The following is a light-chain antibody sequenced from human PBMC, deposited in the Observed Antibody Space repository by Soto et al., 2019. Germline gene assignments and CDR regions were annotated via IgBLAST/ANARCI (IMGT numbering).Light chain of an antibody. CDR2: DND. CDR1: SSNIGRNS. J-gene: IGLJ2*01. CDR3: GTWDSSLSVGV. Sequence: QSVLTQPPSVSAAPGQKVSISCSGSSSNIGRNSVCWYQQFPGTAPQLLIYDNDKRPSGIPDRFSGSQSGTSATLGITGLQTGDDADYYCGTWDSSLSVGVFGGGTKLTVL. V-gene: IGLV1-51*01.